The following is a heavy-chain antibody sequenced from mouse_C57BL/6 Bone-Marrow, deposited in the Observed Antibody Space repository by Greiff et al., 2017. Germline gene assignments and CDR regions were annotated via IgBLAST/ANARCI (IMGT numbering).Heavy chain of an antibody. Sequence: VQLQESDAELVKPGASVKISCKVSGYTFTDHTIHWMKQRPEQGLEWIGYIYPRDGSTKYNEKFKGKATLTADKSSSTAYMQLNSLTSEDSAVYFCADYYGSRGYFDVWGTGTTVTVSS. J-gene: IGHJ1*03. D-gene: IGHD1-1*01. CDR3: ADYYGSRGYFDV. CDR1: GYTFTDHT. V-gene: IGHV1-78*01. CDR2: IYPRDGST.